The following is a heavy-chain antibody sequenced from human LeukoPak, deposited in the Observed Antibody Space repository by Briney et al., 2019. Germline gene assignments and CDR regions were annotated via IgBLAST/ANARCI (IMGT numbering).Heavy chain of an antibody. J-gene: IGHJ5*02. CDR3: ARDQSLYATGWFDP. D-gene: IGHD2/OR15-2a*01. CDR1: GFTFSSYS. Sequence: GGSLRLSCAASGFTFSSYSMNWVRQAPGKGLEWVSSISSSSNYINYADSVKGRFTISRDNAKNSLYLQMNSLRAEDTAVYYCARDQSLYATGWFDPWGQGTLVTVPS. CDR2: ISSSSNYI. V-gene: IGHV3-21*01.